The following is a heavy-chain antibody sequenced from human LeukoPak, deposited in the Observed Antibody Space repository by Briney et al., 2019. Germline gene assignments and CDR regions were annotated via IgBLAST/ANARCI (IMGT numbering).Heavy chain of an antibody. J-gene: IGHJ6*03. CDR2: ISSNGGNT. D-gene: IGHD3-3*01. V-gene: IGHV3-64*01. Sequence: GGSLRLSCAASGFTFSSYAMHWVRQAPGKGLEYVSAISSNGGNTYYANSVKGRFTISRDNSKNTLYLQMGSLRAEDMAVYYCARDSQARLIRFLQGDYSYYMDVWGKGTTVTVSS. CDR1: GFTFSSYA. CDR3: ARDSQARLIRFLQGDYSYYMDV.